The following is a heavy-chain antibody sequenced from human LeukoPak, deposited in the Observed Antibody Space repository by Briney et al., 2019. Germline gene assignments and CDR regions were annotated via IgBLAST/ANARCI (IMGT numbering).Heavy chain of an antibody. CDR1: GGSISSSRYS. CDR2: IYYSGST. Sequence: PSETLSLTCTVSGGSISSSRYSWGWIRQPPGKGLEWIGSIYYSGSTYYNPSLKSGVTISVDTSKNQFSLKLSSVTAADTAVYYCARNVEDPVTTGYYYYYMDVWGKGTTVTISS. V-gene: IGHV4-39*01. D-gene: IGHD4-17*01. CDR3: ARNVEDPVTTGYYYYYMDV. J-gene: IGHJ6*03.